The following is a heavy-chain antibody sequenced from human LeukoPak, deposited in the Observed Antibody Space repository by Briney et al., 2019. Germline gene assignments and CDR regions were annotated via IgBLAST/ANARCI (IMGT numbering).Heavy chain of an antibody. CDR1: RGTFSSYA. V-gene: IGHV1-69*13. J-gene: IGHJ6*03. CDR2: IIPIFGTA. Sequence: ASVKVSCKASRGTFSSYAISWVRQAPGQGLEWMGGIIPIFGTANYAQKFQGRVTITADESTSTAYMELSSLRSEDTAVYYCARDLRPYYYMDVWGKGTTVTVSS. CDR3: ARDLRPYYYMDV.